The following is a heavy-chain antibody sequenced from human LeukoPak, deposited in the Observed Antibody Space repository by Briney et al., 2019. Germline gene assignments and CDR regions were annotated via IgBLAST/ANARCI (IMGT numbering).Heavy chain of an antibody. J-gene: IGHJ4*02. CDR1: GGTFSSYA. V-gene: IGHV1-69*04. Sequence: SVKVSCKASGGTFSSYAISWVRQAPGQGLEWMGRIIPIFGIANYAQKFQGRVTITADKSTSTAHMELSSLRSEDTAVYYCARDLGDYYDSSGYSYGYWGQGTLVTVSS. CDR3: ARDLGDYYDSSGYSYGY. CDR2: IIPIFGIA. D-gene: IGHD3-22*01.